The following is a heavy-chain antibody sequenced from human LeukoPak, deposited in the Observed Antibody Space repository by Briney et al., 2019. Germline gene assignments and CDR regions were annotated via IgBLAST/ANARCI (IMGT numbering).Heavy chain of an antibody. Sequence: PGGPLRLPCGASGFPWSSWPMRCLPESTEKGLEWVSAITCSGSSTFYADSVKGRFTISRDNSKNTMSVQMDDLRAEDTAVYYCTRYNNDHFDYWGQGTLVTVSS. CDR2: ITCSGSST. CDR1: GFPWSSWP. J-gene: IGHJ4*02. CDR3: TRYNNDHFDY. V-gene: IGHV3-23*01. D-gene: IGHD1-14*01.